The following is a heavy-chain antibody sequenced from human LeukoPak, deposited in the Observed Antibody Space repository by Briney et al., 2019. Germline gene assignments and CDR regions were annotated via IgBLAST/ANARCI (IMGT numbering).Heavy chain of an antibody. D-gene: IGHD2-21*02. CDR1: GGSISSYY. J-gene: IGHJ6*02. CDR3: ARGRVSVTGYYFAMDV. CDR2: IYYSGST. V-gene: IGHV4-59*12. Sequence: SETLSLTCTVSGGSISSYYWSWIRQPPGKGLEWIGYIYYSGSTNYNPSLKSRVTISVDTSKNHLSLKLSSVTAADTAVYYCARGRVSVTGYYFAMDVWGQGTTVTVSS.